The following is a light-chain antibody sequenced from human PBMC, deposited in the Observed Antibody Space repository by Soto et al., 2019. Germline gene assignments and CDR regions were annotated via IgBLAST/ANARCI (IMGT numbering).Light chain of an antibody. J-gene: IGKJ1*01. CDR2: DAS. CDR3: QQYNSYPWT. Sequence: MTQSPSILSVSVGDRVTITGRVSQTITSWLAWYQQKPGRAPNLLIYDASSLETGVPSRFRGSGSGTEFTLTISSLQPDDFASYYCQQYNSYPWTFGQGTKVDIK. CDR1: QTITSW. V-gene: IGKV1-5*01.